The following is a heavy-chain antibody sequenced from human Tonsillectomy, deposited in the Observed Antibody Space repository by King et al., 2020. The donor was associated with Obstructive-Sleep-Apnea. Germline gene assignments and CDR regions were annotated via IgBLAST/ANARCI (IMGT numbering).Heavy chain of an antibody. CDR1: GGSISSSNW. CDR2: IYHSGST. CDR3: ARRYSSSWYAFDI. J-gene: IGHJ3*02. Sequence: QLQESGPGLVKPSGTLSLTCAVSGGSISSSNWWSWVRQPPGKGLEWIGEIYHSGSTNYNPSLKILVTISVDKSKNQFSLKLSSVSAADTAVYYCARRYSSSWYAFDIWGQGTMVTVSS. D-gene: IGHD6-13*01. V-gene: IGHV4-4*02.